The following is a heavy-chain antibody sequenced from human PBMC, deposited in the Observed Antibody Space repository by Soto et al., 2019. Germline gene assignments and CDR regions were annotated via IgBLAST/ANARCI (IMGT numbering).Heavy chain of an antibody. CDR1: GGTFSSYA. J-gene: IGHJ4*02. CDR2: IIPIFGTA. V-gene: IGHV1-69*13. CDR3: AGKRQPTAMAPFDY. D-gene: IGHD5-18*01. Sequence: ASVKVSCKASGGTFSSYAISWVRQAPGQGLEWMGGIIPIFGTANYAQKFQGRVTITADESTSTAYMELSSLRSEDTAVYYCAGKRQPTAMAPFDYWGQGTLVTVPS.